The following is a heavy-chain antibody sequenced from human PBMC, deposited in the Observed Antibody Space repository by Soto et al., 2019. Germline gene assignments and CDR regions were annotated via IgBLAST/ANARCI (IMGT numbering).Heavy chain of an antibody. CDR1: RGTISSSNG. D-gene: IGHD6-13*01. CDR3: ARDHSSSWSRTRKENWFDP. J-gene: IGHJ5*02. CDR2: IYHSGST. V-gene: IGHV4-4*02. Sequence: AVSRGTISSSNGGSSVRQPPGKGLEWIGEIYHSGSTNYNPSLKSRITISVDKSKNQFSLKLSSVTAADTAVYYCARDHSSSWSRTRKENWFDPWGQGPLVTLHS.